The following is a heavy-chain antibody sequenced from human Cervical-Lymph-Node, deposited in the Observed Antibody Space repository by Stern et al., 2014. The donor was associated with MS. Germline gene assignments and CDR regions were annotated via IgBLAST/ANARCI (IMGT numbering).Heavy chain of an antibody. CDR1: GGSFSSYE. Sequence: QVQLVQSGAEVKKPGSSVKVSCKASGGSFSSYEITWVRQAPGQGLEWMGGSIPTFDPPTYAQKFQDGVTISADESTNTAYLELNGLKSDDTAIYFCARAYTYYSNSAGYWGQGTLVTVSS. CDR3: ARAYTYYSNSAGY. J-gene: IGHJ4*02. CDR2: SIPTFDPP. V-gene: IGHV1-69*12. D-gene: IGHD3-10*01.